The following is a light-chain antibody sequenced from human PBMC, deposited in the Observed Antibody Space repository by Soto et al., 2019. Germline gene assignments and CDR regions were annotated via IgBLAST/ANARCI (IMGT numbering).Light chain of an antibody. CDR2: GVS. V-gene: IGKV3-15*01. J-gene: IGKJ1*01. Sequence: EIVLTQSPGTLSLSPGERATLSCRASQIISSSYLAWYQQKPGQAPRLLIYGVSTRATGVPARFNGSGSGTDFTLTISSLQSEDFAVYYCQRYNDWPPWTFGQGTKVDIK. CDR1: QIISSSY. CDR3: QRYNDWPPWT.